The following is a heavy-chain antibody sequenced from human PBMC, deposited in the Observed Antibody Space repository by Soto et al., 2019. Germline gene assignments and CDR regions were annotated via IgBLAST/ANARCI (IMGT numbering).Heavy chain of an antibody. CDR3: ARGGVCRGHDAFDI. V-gene: IGHV3-33*01. CDR1: GFTFSSYG. D-gene: IGHD3-10*01. CDR2: IWYDGSNK. J-gene: IGHJ3*02. Sequence: GGSLRLSCAASGFTFSSYGMHWVRQAPGKGLEWVAVIWYDGSNKYYADSVKGRFTISRDNSKNTLYLQMNSLRAEDTAVYYCARGGVCRGHDAFDIWGQGTMVTVSS.